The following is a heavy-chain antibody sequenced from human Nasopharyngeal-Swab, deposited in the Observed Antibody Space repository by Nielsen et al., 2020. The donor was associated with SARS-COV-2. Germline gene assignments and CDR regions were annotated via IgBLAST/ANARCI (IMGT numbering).Heavy chain of an antibody. J-gene: IGHJ6*03. CDR2: IKQDGSEK. D-gene: IGHD2-2*01. V-gene: IGHV3-7*03. CDR3: ARDEGIVVVPAADYYYMDV. Sequence: GESLKISCAASGFTFRSYWMSWVRQAPGKGLEWVANIKQDGSEKSYVDSVKGRFTISRDNAKNSLYLQMNSLRAEDTAVYYCARDEGIVVVPAADYYYMDVWGKGTTVTVSS. CDR1: GFTFRSYW.